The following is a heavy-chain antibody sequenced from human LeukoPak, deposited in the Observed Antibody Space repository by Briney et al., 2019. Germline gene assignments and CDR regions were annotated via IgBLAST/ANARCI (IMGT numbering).Heavy chain of an antibody. J-gene: IGHJ3*02. CDR2: MNPNSGNT. D-gene: IGHD5-18*01. Sequence: ASVKVSCKASGYTFSSYDINWVRQATGQGLEWMGWMNPNSGNTGYTQKFQGRVTITRNTSISTAYMELRSLRSDDTAVYFCARDSARGYSYGYNAFDIWGQGTMVTVSS. CDR3: ARDSARGYSYGYNAFDI. V-gene: IGHV1-8*03. CDR1: GYTFSSYD.